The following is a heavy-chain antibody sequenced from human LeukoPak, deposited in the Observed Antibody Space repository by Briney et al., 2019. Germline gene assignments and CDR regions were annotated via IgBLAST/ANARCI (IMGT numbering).Heavy chain of an antibody. CDR2: IYPGDSDT. CDR3: ARLIGGRSGYYNHYFDY. D-gene: IGHD3-3*01. Sequence: HGKSLKISCKGSGYSFTSYWIGWVRQMPGKGLEWMGIIYPGDSDTRYSPSFQGQVTISADKSISTAYLQWSSLKASDTAMYCCARLIGGRSGYYNHYFDYWGQGTLVTVSS. CDR1: GYSFTSYW. J-gene: IGHJ4*02. V-gene: IGHV5-51*01.